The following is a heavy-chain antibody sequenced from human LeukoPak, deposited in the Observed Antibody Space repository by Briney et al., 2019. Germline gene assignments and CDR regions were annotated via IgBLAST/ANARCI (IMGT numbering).Heavy chain of an antibody. CDR1: GFTFNNYA. CDR2: ISDSGGST. J-gene: IGHJ4*02. V-gene: IGHV3-23*01. D-gene: IGHD6-13*01. Sequence: PGGSLRLSCAASGFTFNNYAMNWVRQAPGKGLEWVSGISDSGGSTYYADSVKGRFTISRDNSKNTLYLQMNSLRAEDTAVYYCARVPFTSSLGDYFDYWGQGTLVTVSS. CDR3: ARVPFTSSLGDYFDY.